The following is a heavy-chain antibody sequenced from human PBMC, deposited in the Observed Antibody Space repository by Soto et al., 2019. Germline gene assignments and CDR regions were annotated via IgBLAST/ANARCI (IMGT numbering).Heavy chain of an antibody. J-gene: IGHJ6*02. CDR1: GFTFSSYV. V-gene: IGHV3-23*01. CDR2: ISGSGGST. CDR3: ARGPRAPPPHDYGMDV. Sequence: EVQLLESGGGLVQPGGSLRLSCAASGFTFSSYVMNWVRQAPGKGLEWVAAISGSGGSTYYGDSVEGRFTVSRGNPKNTLYLQMNSLRAEDKAVYYCARGPRAPPPHDYGMDVWGQGTTVTVSS.